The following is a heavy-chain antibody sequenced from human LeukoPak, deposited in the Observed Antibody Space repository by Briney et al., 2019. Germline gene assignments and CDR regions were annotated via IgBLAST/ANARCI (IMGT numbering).Heavy chain of an antibody. J-gene: IGHJ5*02. CDR1: GGSFSGYY. V-gene: IGHV4-34*01. Sequence: SETLSLTCAVYGGSFSGYYWSWIRQPPGKGLEWIGEINHSGSTNYNPSLKSRVTISVDTSKNQFSLKLSSVTAADTAVYYCARDSSGYYRFDPWGQGTLVTVSS. D-gene: IGHD3-22*01. CDR2: INHSGST. CDR3: ARDSSGYYRFDP.